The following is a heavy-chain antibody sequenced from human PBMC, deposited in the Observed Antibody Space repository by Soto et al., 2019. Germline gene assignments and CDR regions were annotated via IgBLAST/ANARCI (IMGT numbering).Heavy chain of an antibody. J-gene: IGHJ4*02. V-gene: IGHV4-61*01. CDR2: IYYSGTT. D-gene: IGHD6-19*01. Sequence: SETLSIACTFSVGSVSSGRYYWSWSRQPPGKGLEWIGYIYYSGTTSYNSSLKSRVTISVDTSRNQFSLKLSSVTAADTAIYYCARYGAGSGWLGGQGTMVTVSS. CDR3: ARYGAGSGWL. CDR1: VGSVSSGRYY.